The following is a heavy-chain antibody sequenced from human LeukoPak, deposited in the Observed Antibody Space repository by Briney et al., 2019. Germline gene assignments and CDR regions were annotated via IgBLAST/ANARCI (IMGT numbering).Heavy chain of an antibody. D-gene: IGHD1-1*01. J-gene: IGHJ4*02. CDR3: ARWNLGSDY. CDR1: GFTFSAYD. CDR2: ISSSSTTK. Sequence: GGSLRLSCAASGFTFSAYDMNGVRQAPGKGLKWLSYISSSSTTKYHADSVKGRFTISRDNTKNSLYLQMNSLRAEDTGVYYCARWNLGSDYWGQGALVTVSS. V-gene: IGHV3-48*04.